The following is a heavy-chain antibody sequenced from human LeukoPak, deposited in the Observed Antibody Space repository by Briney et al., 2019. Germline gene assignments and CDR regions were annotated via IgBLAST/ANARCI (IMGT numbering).Heavy chain of an antibody. V-gene: IGHV4-34*01. D-gene: IGHD2-15*01. CDR1: GGSFSGYY. J-gene: IGHJ1*01. CDR2: INHSGST. CDR3: ARGRGYCSGGSCYRLQYFQH. Sequence: SETLSLTCAVYGGSFSGYYWSWIRQPPGKGLEWIGEINHSGSTNYNPSLKSRVTISVDTSKNQFSLKLSSVTAADTAVYYCARGRGYCSGGSCYRLQYFQHWGQGTLVTVSS.